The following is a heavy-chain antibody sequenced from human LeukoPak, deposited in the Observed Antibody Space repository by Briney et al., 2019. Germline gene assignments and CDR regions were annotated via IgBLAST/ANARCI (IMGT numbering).Heavy chain of an antibody. V-gene: IGHV3-7*01. CDR1: GFTFSTYW. CDR3: ARAFITGIDYFDY. J-gene: IGHJ4*02. D-gene: IGHD1-20*01. Sequence: GGSLILSCAASGFTFSTYWMSWVRQAPGKGLEWVANIKHDGSEKYYVDSVKGRFTISRDNAKNSLYLQMNSLRAEDTAVYYCARAFITGIDYFDYWGQGTLVTVSS. CDR2: IKHDGSEK.